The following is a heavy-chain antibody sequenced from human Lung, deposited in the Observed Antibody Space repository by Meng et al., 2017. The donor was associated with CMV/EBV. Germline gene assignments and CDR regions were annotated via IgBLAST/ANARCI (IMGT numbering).Heavy chain of an antibody. D-gene: IGHD2-21*02. CDR3: ARVVTALWGYYFDY. CDR1: GGSISSSNW. V-gene: IGHV4-4*02. Sequence: VQLPGAGPGLVKPSGTLSPPCAVFGGSISSSNWWSWVRQPPGKGLEWIGEIYHSGSTNYNPSLKSRVTISVDKSKNQFSLKLSSVTAADTAVYYCARVVTALWGYYFDYWGQGTLVTVSS. J-gene: IGHJ4*02. CDR2: IYHSGST.